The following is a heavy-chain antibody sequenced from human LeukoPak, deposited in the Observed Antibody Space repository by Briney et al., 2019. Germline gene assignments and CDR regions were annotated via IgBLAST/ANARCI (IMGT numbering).Heavy chain of an antibody. J-gene: IGHJ4*02. CDR3: ARAGGSYLYYFDY. V-gene: IGHV3-48*01. CDR2: ISSSSSTI. D-gene: IGHD1-26*01. CDR1: GFTFSSYS. Sequence: GGSLRLSCAASGFTFSSYSMNWVRQAPGKGLEWVSYISSSSSTIYYADSVKGRFTISRDNAKNSLYLQMNSLRAEDTAVYYCARAGGSYLYYFDYWGQGTLVTVSS.